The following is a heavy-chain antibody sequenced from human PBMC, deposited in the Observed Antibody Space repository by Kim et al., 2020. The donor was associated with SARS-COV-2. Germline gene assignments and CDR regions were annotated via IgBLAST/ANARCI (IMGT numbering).Heavy chain of an antibody. J-gene: IGHJ6*02. V-gene: IGHV5-51*01. Sequence: GESLKISCKGSGYSFTSYWIGWVRQMPGKGLEWMGIIYPGDSDTRYSPSFQGQVTISADKSISTAYLQWSSLKASDTAMYYCARHFGTTGTTNRYYYYGMDVWGQGTTVTVSS. CDR1: GYSFTSYW. CDR3: ARHFGTTGTTNRYYYYGMDV. D-gene: IGHD1-1*01. CDR2: IYPGDSDT.